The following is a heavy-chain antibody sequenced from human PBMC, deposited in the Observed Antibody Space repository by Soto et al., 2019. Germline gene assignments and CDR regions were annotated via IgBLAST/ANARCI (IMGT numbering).Heavy chain of an antibody. CDR2: ISSSSRTI. CDR1: GFTFSSYS. Sequence: EVQLVESGGGLVQPGGSLRLSCAASGFTFSSYSMNWVRQAPGKGLEWVSYISSSSRTIYYADSVKGRFTISRDNDKKSLYLQMNSLRDENTAVYYCASDYNYVWGSYRFGGKGTLVTVSS. CDR3: ASDYNYVWGSYRF. V-gene: IGHV3-48*02. D-gene: IGHD3-16*02. J-gene: IGHJ4*02.